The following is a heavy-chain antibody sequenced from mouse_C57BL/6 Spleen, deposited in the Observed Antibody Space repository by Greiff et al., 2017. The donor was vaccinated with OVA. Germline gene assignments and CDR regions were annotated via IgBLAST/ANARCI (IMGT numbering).Heavy chain of an antibody. D-gene: IGHD1-1*01. V-gene: IGHV1-69*01. CDR2: IDPSDSYT. CDR1: GYTFTSYW. CDR3: ARAFITTVVADY. J-gene: IGHJ4*01. Sequence: QVQLQQPGAELVMPGASVKLSCKASGYTFTSYWMHWVKQRPGQGLEWIGEIDPSDSYTNYNQRFKGKSTLTVDKSSSTAYMQLSSLTSEDSAVYYCARAFITTVVADYWGQGTSVTVSS.